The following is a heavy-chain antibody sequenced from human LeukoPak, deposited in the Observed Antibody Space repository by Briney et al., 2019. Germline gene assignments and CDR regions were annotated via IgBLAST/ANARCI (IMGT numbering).Heavy chain of an antibody. CDR2: INHSGST. V-gene: IGHV4-34*01. J-gene: IGHJ4*02. Sequence: SETLSLTCAVYGGSFSGYYWSWIRQPPGKGLEWIGEINHSGSTNYNPSLKSRVTISVDTSKNQFSLKLSSVTAADTAVYYCARLVTHQFDYWGQGTLVTVSS. CDR3: ARLVTHQFDY. CDR1: GGSFSGYY. D-gene: IGHD4-23*01.